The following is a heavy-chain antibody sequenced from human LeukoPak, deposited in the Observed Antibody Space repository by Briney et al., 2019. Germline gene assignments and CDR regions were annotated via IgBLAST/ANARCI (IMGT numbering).Heavy chain of an antibody. CDR2: ISSSSSYI. CDR1: GFTFSSYS. J-gene: IGHJ4*02. Sequence: GGSLRLSCAASGFTFSSYSMNWVRQAPGKGLEWVLSISSSSSYIYYADSVKGRFTISRDNAKNSLYLQMNSLRAEDTAVYYCARVVVDTAMVTYYFDYWGQGTLVTVSS. CDR3: ARVVVDTAMVTYYFDY. D-gene: IGHD5-18*01. V-gene: IGHV3-21*01.